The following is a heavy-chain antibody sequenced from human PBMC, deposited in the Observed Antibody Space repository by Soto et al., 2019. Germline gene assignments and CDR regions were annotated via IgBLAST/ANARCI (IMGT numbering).Heavy chain of an antibody. D-gene: IGHD2-8*02. CDR2: IYYTEIT. CDR3: ARDKITGLFDY. V-gene: IGHV4-39*02. Sequence: SETLSLTCSVSGGSMSSGAFYWSWFRQPPGKGLEWIGSIYYTEITHYNPSLESRVTISVDTSKNQFSLKLSYVTAADTAVYYCARDKITGLFDYWGQGTLVTVSS. CDR1: GGSMSSGAFY. J-gene: IGHJ4*02.